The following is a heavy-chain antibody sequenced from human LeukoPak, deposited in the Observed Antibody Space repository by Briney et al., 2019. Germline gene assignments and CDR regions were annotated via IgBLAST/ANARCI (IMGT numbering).Heavy chain of an antibody. CDR3: ARGTGSSGYYYVFGGGNYYYYMDV. CDR1: GYTFTGFD. D-gene: IGHD3-22*01. Sequence: ASVKVSCKASGYTFTGFDINWVRQATGQGLEWMGWMNPNSGNTGYAQKFQGRVTITRNTSISTAYMELSSLRSEDTAVYYCARGTGSSGYYYVFGGGNYYYYMDVWGKGTTVTVSS. CDR2: MNPNSGNT. J-gene: IGHJ6*03. V-gene: IGHV1-8*03.